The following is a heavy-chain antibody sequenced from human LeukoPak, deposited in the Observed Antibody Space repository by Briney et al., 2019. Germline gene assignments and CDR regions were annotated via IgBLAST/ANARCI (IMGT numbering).Heavy chain of an antibody. J-gene: IGHJ4*02. CDR1: GGSISSGDYY. CDR2: IYYSGTT. V-gene: IGHV4-30-4*01. Sequence: SETLSLACTVSGGSISSGDYYWSWIRQPPGKGLEWIGYIYYSGTTYYNPSLKSRVTISVDTSKNQFSLKLTSVTAADTAVYFCARGPYGSGSYYWGQGTLVTVSS. D-gene: IGHD3-10*01. CDR3: ARGPYGSGSYY.